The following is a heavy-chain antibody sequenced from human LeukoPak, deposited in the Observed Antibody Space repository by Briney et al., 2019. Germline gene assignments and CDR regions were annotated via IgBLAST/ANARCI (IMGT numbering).Heavy chain of an antibody. D-gene: IGHD4-23*01. CDR1: GYTFTSYG. Sequence: ASVKVSCKASGYTFTSYGISWVRQAPGQGLEWMGWISAYNGNTNYAQKLQGRVTMTTDTSTSTAYMELRSLRSDDTAVYYCVRVKTTVVILDYWGQGTLVTVSS. V-gene: IGHV1-18*01. CDR3: VRVKTTVVILDY. CDR2: ISAYNGNT. J-gene: IGHJ4*02.